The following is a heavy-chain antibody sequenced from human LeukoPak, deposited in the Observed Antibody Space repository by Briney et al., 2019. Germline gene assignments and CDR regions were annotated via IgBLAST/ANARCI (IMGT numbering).Heavy chain of an antibody. CDR2: TRYDGSNN. V-gene: IGHV3-30*02. D-gene: IGHD3-10*01. CDR1: GFTFSSFG. Sequence: GGSLRLSCAASGFTFSSFGMHWVRQAPGKGLEWVAFTRYDGSNNYYADSVKGRFTISRDNSKNMLFLQMNSLREEDTAVYYCAKESYGLGKVDRWGQGTLVTVSS. CDR3: AKESYGLGKVDR. J-gene: IGHJ5*02.